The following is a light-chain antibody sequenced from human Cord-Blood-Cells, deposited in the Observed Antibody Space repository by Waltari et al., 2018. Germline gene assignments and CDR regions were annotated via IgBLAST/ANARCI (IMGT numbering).Light chain of an antibody. Sequence: QSALTQPASVSGSPGQSITISCTGTSSDVGGYNYVSWYQQHPGKAPTLMIYDVSNRASGGSNRFSGSKSGNTASLTISGLQAEDEADYYCSSYTSSSTRVFGGGTKLTVL. V-gene: IGLV2-14*01. CDR1: SSDVGGYNY. CDR2: DVS. CDR3: SSYTSSSTRV. J-gene: IGLJ2*01.